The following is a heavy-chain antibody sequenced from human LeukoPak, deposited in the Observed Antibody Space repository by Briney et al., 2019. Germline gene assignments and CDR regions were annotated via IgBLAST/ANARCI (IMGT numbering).Heavy chain of an antibody. CDR2: INPNSGGT. Sequence: ASVKVSCKASGYTFTGYYIHWVRQAPGQGLEWMGWINPNSGGTNYAQKFQGRVTMTRDTSISTAYMELSRLRSDDTAVYCCARSYSSSWYDMSAFDIWGQGTMVTVSS. D-gene: IGHD6-13*01. CDR3: ARSYSSSWYDMSAFDI. CDR1: GYTFTGYY. J-gene: IGHJ3*02. V-gene: IGHV1-2*02.